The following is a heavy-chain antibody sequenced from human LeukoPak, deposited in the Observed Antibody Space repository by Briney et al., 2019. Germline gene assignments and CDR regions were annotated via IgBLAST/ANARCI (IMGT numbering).Heavy chain of an antibody. CDR1: GFIFSSYS. D-gene: IGHD3-9*01. J-gene: IGHJ5*02. Sequence: GGSLRLSCVGSGFIFSSYSMNWVRQAPGKGLEWISYISSSSGTIYYADSVKGRFTISRDNAKNSLYLQMNSLRAEDTAVYYCARLGYDILTGSNWFDPWGQGTLVTVSS. V-gene: IGHV3-48*01. CDR3: ARLGYDILTGSNWFDP. CDR2: ISSSSGTI.